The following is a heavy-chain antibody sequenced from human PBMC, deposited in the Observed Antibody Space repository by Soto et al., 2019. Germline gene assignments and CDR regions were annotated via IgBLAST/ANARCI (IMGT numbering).Heavy chain of an antibody. D-gene: IGHD2-2*01. V-gene: IGHV3-23*01. CDR3: ARVPDLDYCSRTSCLYYFDY. Sequence: GGSLRLSCVVSGFTFSNYAMSWVRQAPGKGLEWVSGISDSGDTSYYADSVKGRFTISRDNSKNSLYLQVNSLRAEDTAVYYCARVPDLDYCSRTSCLYYFDYWGQGALVTVSS. CDR2: ISDSGDTS. CDR1: GFTFSNYA. J-gene: IGHJ4*02.